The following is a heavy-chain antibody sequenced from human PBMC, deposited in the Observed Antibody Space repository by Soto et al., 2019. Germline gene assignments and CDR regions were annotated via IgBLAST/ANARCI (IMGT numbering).Heavy chain of an antibody. D-gene: IGHD2-2*02. Sequence: AGGSLRLSCAASGFTFSSYAMSWVRQAPGKGLEWVSAISGSGGSTYYADSVKGRFTISRDNSKNTLYLQMNSLRAEDTAVYYCAKAGGGGYCSSTSCYTETTWFDPWGQGTLVTVSS. V-gene: IGHV3-23*01. CDR2: ISGSGGST. CDR3: AKAGGGGYCSSTSCYTETTWFDP. CDR1: GFTFSSYA. J-gene: IGHJ5*02.